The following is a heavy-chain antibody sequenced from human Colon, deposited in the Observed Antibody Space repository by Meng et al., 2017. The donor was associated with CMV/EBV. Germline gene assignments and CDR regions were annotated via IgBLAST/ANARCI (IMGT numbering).Heavy chain of an antibody. CDR2: INYRGSTI. V-gene: IGHV3-48*04. CDR3: EQGLNDY. D-gene: IGHD1/OR15-1a*01. J-gene: IGHJ4*02. Sequence: GGSLRLSCVASGFTFTSYSMNWVRQAPGKGLEWVSYINYRGSTIYYADSVKGRFTISRDTAKNSLYLQMNSLRAEDTAVYYCEQGLNDYWGQGTLVTVSS. CDR1: GFTFTSYS.